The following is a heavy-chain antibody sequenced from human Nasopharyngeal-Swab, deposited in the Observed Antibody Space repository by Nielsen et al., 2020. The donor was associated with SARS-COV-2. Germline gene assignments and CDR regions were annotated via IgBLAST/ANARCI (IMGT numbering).Heavy chain of an antibody. V-gene: IGHV5-10-1*01. CDR3: ATSYYYGSGSYYTFSYYYGMDV. CDR2: IDPSDSYT. Sequence: VRQMPGKGLEWMGRIDPSDSYTNYSPSFQGHVTISAGKSISTAYLQWSSLKASDTAMYYCATSYYYGSGSYYTFSYYYGMDVWGQGTTVTVSS. D-gene: IGHD3-10*01. J-gene: IGHJ6*02.